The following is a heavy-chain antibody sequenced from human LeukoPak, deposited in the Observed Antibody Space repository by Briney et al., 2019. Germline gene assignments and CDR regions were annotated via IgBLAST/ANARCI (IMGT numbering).Heavy chain of an antibody. Sequence: GGSLRLSCAASGCTFSSYEMNWVRLAPGKGLEWVSYIKSDNSPIYYADSVKGRFTISRDNGKNSLYLQMNSLRAEDTAIYYCARDPGYGYSGAFDIWGQGTMVTVSS. CDR2: IKSDNSPI. J-gene: IGHJ3*02. D-gene: IGHD5-18*01. V-gene: IGHV3-48*03. CDR1: GCTFSSYE. CDR3: ARDPGYGYSGAFDI.